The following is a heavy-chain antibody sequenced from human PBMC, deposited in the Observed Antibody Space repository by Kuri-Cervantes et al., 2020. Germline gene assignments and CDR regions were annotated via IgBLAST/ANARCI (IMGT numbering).Heavy chain of an antibody. CDR1: GFTFSSYS. J-gene: IGHJ5*02. CDR2: ISSSSSYI. V-gene: IGHV3-21*04. D-gene: IGHD6-19*01. CDR3: ARDWVAVAGTGWFDP. Sequence: GESLKISCAASGFTFSSYSMNWVRQAPGKGLEWVSSISSSSSYIYYADSVKGRFTISRDNAKNSLYLQMNSLRAEDTAVYYCARDWVAVAGTGWFDPWGPGTLVTVSS.